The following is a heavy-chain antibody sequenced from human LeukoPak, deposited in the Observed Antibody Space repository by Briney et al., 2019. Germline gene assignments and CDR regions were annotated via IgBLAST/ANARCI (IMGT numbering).Heavy chain of an antibody. Sequence: GSVSVSCKASGYTFTSHGISWVRQAPGQGLEGMGWISTYNGNTNYAQKLQGRVSMNTDTSTTTAYMDLRSLRSDDTAVYYCARYLRYISCWSSSGMDGWGKGTTVTISA. V-gene: IGHV1-18*01. CDR1: GYTFTSHG. CDR3: ARYLRYISCWSSSGMDG. D-gene: IGHD6-19*01. J-gene: IGHJ6*04. CDR2: ISTYNGNT.